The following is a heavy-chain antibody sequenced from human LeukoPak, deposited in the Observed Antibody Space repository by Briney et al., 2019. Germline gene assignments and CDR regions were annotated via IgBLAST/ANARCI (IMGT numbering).Heavy chain of an antibody. CDR2: ISDTGGST. D-gene: IGHD3-16*02. Sequence: PGGSLRLSCAASGFTFTSYAMSRVRQAPGKGLEWVSAISDTGGSTYYADSVKGRFTISRDNSKNTLFLQMNSLRADDTAVYYCARDPLSARQTGYFDLWGRGTLVTVSS. CDR3: ARDPLSARQTGYFDL. CDR1: GFTFTSYA. V-gene: IGHV3-23*01. J-gene: IGHJ2*01.